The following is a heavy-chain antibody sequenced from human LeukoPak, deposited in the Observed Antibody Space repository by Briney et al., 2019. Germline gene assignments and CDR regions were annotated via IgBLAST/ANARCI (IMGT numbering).Heavy chain of an antibody. J-gene: IGHJ6*02. Sequence: GASVKVSCKASGYTFTSYGISWVRQAPGQGLDGIGWISAYNGNTNYAQKLQGRVTMTTDPSTSTAYMELRSLRSDDTAVYYCASPRGGYYYGMDVWGQGTTVTVSS. CDR1: GYTFTSYG. CDR2: ISAYNGNT. CDR3: ASPRGGYYYGMDV. D-gene: IGHD3-10*01. V-gene: IGHV1-18*01.